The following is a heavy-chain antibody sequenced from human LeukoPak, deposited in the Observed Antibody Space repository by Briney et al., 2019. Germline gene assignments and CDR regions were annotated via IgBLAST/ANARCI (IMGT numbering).Heavy chain of an antibody. Sequence: GGSLRLSCAASGFTFSSYAMHWVRQAPGKGLEWVAVISYDGSNKCYADSVKGRFTISRDNSKNTLYLQMNSLRAEDTAVYYCARDEHYGDHAFDIWGQGTMVTVSS. CDR2: ISYDGSNK. V-gene: IGHV3-30-3*01. CDR3: ARDEHYGDHAFDI. D-gene: IGHD4-17*01. J-gene: IGHJ3*02. CDR1: GFTFSSYA.